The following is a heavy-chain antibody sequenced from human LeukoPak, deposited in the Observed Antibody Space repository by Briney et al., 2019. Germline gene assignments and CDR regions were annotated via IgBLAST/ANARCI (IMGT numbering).Heavy chain of an antibody. CDR2: ISSSSSTI. V-gene: IGHV3-48*02. CDR1: GFTFSSYS. Sequence: YPGGSLRLSCAASGFTFSSYSMNWVRQAPGKGLEWVSYISSSSSTIYYADSVKGRFTISRDNSKNTLYLQMSSLRDEDTAVYYCAKHGDIAAAATFDYWGQGTLVAVSS. D-gene: IGHD6-13*01. CDR3: AKHGDIAAAATFDY. J-gene: IGHJ4*02.